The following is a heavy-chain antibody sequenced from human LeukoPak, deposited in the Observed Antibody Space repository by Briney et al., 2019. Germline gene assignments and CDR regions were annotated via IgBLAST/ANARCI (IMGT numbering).Heavy chain of an antibody. CDR2: ISSSSSYI. V-gene: IGHV3-21*01. CDR3: AREGGGTTVSPWYYYYYMDV. D-gene: IGHD4-17*01. J-gene: IGHJ6*03. CDR1: GFTCSSYS. Sequence: GGSLRLSCAASGFTCSSYSMNWVRQAPGKGLEWVSSISSSSSYIYYADSVKGRFTISRDNAKNSLYLQMNSLRAEDTAVYYCAREGGGTTVSPWYYYYYMDVWGKGTTVTVSS.